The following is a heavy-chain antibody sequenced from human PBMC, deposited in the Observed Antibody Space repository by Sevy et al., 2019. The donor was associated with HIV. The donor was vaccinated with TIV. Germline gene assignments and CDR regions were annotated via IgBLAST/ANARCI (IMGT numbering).Heavy chain of an antibody. CDR1: GYSFTSYW. Sequence: GESLKISCKGPGYSFTSYWIGWVRQMPGKGLEWMGIIYPGDSDTRYSPSFQGQVTISADKSISTAYLQWSSLKASDTAMYYCARQGSMWFGELLFPPEYYFDYWGQGTLVTVSS. CDR3: ARQGSMWFGELLFPPEYYFDY. CDR2: IYPGDSDT. V-gene: IGHV5-51*01. D-gene: IGHD3-10*01. J-gene: IGHJ4*02.